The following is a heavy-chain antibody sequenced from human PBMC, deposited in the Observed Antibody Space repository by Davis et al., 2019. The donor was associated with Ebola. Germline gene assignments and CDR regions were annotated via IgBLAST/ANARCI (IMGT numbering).Heavy chain of an antibody. D-gene: IGHD5-18*01. V-gene: IGHV3-49*04. CDR3: ARGRRGYSDY. J-gene: IGHJ4*02. Sequence: GESLKISCTGSGFTFGHYAMSWVRQAPGKGLAWVGFIRSKAYGGTTEYAASVKGRFTISRDDSKSIAYLQMNSLRTEDTAVYYCARGRRGYSDYWGQGTLVTVSS. CDR1: GFTFGHYA. CDR2: IRSKAYGGTT.